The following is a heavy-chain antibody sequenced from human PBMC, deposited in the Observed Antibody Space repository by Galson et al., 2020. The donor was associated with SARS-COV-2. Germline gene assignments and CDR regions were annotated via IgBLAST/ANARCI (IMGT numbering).Heavy chain of an antibody. V-gene: IGHV3-9*01. J-gene: IGHJ4*02. CDR3: AKDTLWLDGGVGY. D-gene: IGHD6-19*01. CDR2: ISWNSGSI. CDR1: GFTFDDYA. Sequence: GGSLRLSCAASGFTFDDYAMHWVRQAPGKGLEWVSGISWNSGSIGYADSVKGRFTISRDNAKNSLYLQMNSLRAEDTALYYCAKDTLWLDGGVGYWGQGTLVTVSS.